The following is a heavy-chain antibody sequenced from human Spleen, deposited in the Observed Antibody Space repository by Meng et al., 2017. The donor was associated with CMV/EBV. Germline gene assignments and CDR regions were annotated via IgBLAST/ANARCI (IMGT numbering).Heavy chain of an antibody. Sequence: SGPGLVKPSQTLSLTCTVSGGSISSYYWSWIRQPPGKGLEWVSSISSSSSYIYYADSVKGRFTISRDNSKNTLYLQMNSLRAEDTAVYYCAKDPWGGDYWGQGTLVTVSS. V-gene: IGHV3-21*04. CDR3: AKDPWGGDY. D-gene: IGHD3-16*01. J-gene: IGHJ4*02. CDR1: GGSISSYY. CDR2: ISSSSSYI.